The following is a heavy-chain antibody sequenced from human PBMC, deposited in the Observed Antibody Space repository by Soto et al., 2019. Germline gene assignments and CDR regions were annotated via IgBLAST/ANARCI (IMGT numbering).Heavy chain of an antibody. CDR3: AKCLSRDSSGWDGAFDI. Sequence: EVQLLESGGGLVQPGGSLRLSCAASGFTFSSYAMSWVRQAPGKGLEWVSAISGSGGSTYYADSVKGRFTISRDNSKNTLYLQMNSLRAEDTAVYYCAKCLSRDSSGWDGAFDIWGQGTMVTVSS. D-gene: IGHD6-19*01. J-gene: IGHJ3*02. CDR2: ISGSGGST. V-gene: IGHV3-23*01. CDR1: GFTFSSYA.